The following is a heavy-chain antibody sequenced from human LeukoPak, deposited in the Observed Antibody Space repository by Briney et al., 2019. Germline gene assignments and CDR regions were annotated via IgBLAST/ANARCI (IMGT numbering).Heavy chain of an antibody. Sequence: PGGSLRLSCAASGFNVITNYVGWVRQAPGKGLEWVAVVYSSGATYHAESVKDRFSISRDESNNTVYLQMNSLRVEDTALYYCARATWGYQFDSWGQGTLVTVSS. V-gene: IGHV3-66*01. D-gene: IGHD5-12*01. CDR1: GFNVITNY. CDR2: VYSSGAT. CDR3: ARATWGYQFDS. J-gene: IGHJ4*02.